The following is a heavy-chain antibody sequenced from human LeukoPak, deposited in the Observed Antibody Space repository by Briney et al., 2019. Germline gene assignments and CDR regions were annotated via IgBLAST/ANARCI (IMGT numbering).Heavy chain of an antibody. CDR2: ITGAGVAT. Sequence: GGSLRLSCAASGFTFQAFGMSWVRRAPGKGLEWVSSITGAGVATFYADSVKGRVTISRDNSKNTLFLQLNGLRAEDTAIYYCAKPVYCSHTACQDYSSSWYVGSWGQGVLVTVSS. V-gene: IGHV3-23*01. J-gene: IGHJ4*02. CDR3: AKPVYCSHTACQDYSSSWYVGS. CDR1: GFTFQAFG. D-gene: IGHD6-13*01.